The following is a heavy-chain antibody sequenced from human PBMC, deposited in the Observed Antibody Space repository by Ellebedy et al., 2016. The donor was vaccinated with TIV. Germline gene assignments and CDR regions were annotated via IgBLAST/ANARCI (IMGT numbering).Heavy chain of an antibody. CDR2: TYYRSKWYT. Sequence: SXAISGDSVSGNSAAWNSIRQTPSRGLEWLGRTYYRSKWYTYSAQSVQSRLTINPDTSKNQVSLQLNSVTPEDTAVYYCARGGLPTSFDYWGQGTRVTASS. V-gene: IGHV6-1*01. J-gene: IGHJ4*02. D-gene: IGHD2-15*01. CDR1: GDSVSGNSAA. CDR3: ARGGLPTSFDY.